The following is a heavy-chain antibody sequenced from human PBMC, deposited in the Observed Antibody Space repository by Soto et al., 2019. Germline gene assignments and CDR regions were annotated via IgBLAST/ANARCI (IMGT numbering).Heavy chain of an antibody. CDR1: GFTFSSYA. V-gene: IGHV3-23*01. Sequence: GGSLRLSCAASGFTFSSYAMSWVRQAPGKGLEWVSAISGSGSSTYYADSVKGRFTISRDNSKNTLYLQMNSLRAEDTAVDYCAKDRDVRIYAFVDDAFDIWGQGTLVTVSS. CDR3: AKDRDVRIYAFVDDAFDI. CDR2: ISGSGSST. D-gene: IGHD3-3*01. J-gene: IGHJ3*02.